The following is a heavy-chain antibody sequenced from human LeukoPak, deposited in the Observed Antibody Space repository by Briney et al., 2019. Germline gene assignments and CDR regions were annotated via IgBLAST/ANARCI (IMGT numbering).Heavy chain of an antibody. V-gene: IGHV1-46*01. J-gene: IGHJ4*02. D-gene: IGHD3-22*01. Sequence: ASVKVSCKASGYTFTSYYIHWVRQAPGQGLEWMGRINPSGGSTSYAQKFQGRVTMTRDTSTSTVYMELSSLRSEDTAVYYCARDQGGYHYDSSGYLGYWGQGTLVTVSS. CDR1: GYTFTSYY. CDR2: INPSGGST. CDR3: ARDQGGYHYDSSGYLGY.